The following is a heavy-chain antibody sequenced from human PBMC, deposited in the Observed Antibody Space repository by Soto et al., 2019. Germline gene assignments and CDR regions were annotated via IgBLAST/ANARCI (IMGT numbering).Heavy chain of an antibody. V-gene: IGHV3-66*01. D-gene: IGHD2-15*01. J-gene: IGHJ6*03. CDR3: ATGLTYCISGSCYGPYHYYMDV. Sequence: GGSLRLSCAASGFTVRSNYMSWVRQPPGKGLEWVSVIYSGGTTYYAESVKGRFTISRDNSKNTLYLQLNSLRAEDTAIYYCATGLTYCISGSCYGPYHYYMDVWGKGTTVTVSS. CDR1: GFTVRSNY. CDR2: IYSGGTT.